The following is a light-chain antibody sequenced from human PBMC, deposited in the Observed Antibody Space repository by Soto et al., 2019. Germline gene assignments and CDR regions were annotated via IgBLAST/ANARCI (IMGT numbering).Light chain of an antibody. CDR1: QSVGSN. CDR2: AAS. CDR3: QHYVNWPLT. Sequence: EIVMTQSPGTLSALPGHSATLPCRASQSVGSNIAWYQQRPGQAPRLLIYAASTRAAGVPIRFSGSGSGTEFTLTITSLQSDDFAVYYCQHYVNWPLTFGGGTKVESK. V-gene: IGKV3-15*01. J-gene: IGKJ4*01.